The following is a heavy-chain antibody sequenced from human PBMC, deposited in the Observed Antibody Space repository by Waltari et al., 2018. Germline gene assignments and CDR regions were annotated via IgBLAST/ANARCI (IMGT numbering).Heavy chain of an antibody. J-gene: IGHJ4*02. D-gene: IGHD5-12*01. CDR3: ARHPKVATFDY. Sequence: QVQLQESGPGLVKPSETLFLTCAVSGYSISSGYYWGWIRQPPGKGLEWIGSIYHSGSTYYNPSLKSRVTISVDTSKNQFSLKLSSVTAADTAVYYCARHPKVATFDYWGQGTLVTVSS. V-gene: IGHV4-38-2*01. CDR1: GYSISSGYY. CDR2: IYHSGST.